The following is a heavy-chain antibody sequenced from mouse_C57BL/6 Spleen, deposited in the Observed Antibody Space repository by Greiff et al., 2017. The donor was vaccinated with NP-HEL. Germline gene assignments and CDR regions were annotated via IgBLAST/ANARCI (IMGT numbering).Heavy chain of an antibody. CDR2: INPSNGGT. J-gene: IGHJ3*01. CDR1: GYTFTSYW. Sequence: QVQLQQPGTELVKPGASVKLSCKASGYTFTSYWMHWVKQRPGQGLEWIGNINPSNGGTNYNEKFKSKATLTVDKSSSTAYMQLSSLTSEDSAVFYCAGLGYDYVEFADWGQGTLVTVSA. D-gene: IGHD2-4*01. V-gene: IGHV1-53*01. CDR3: AGLGYDYVEFAD.